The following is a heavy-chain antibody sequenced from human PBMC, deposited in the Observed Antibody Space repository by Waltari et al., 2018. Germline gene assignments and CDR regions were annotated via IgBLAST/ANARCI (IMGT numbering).Heavy chain of an antibody. CDR2: IKSKTDGGTT. Sequence: EVQLVESGGGLVKPGGSLRLSCAASGFTFSNAGMTWVRQAPGKGLEWVGRIKSKTDGGTTDYAAPVKGRFTISRDDSKNTLYLQMNSLKTEDTAVYYCTTGVVITKGVGYWGQGTLVTVSS. D-gene: IGHD3-22*01. V-gene: IGHV3-15*07. J-gene: IGHJ4*02. CDR1: GFTFSNAG. CDR3: TTGVVITKGVGY.